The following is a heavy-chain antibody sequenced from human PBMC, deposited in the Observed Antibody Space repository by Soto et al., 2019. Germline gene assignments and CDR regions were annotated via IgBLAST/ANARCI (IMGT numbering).Heavy chain of an antibody. CDR3: ARGLGYCSGGSCYPPYYGMDV. CDR1: GYTFTGYY. Sequence: SVKVSCKASGYTFTGYYMHWVRQAPGQGLERMGWINPNSGGTNYAQKFQGWVTMTRDTSISTAYMELSRLRSDDTAVYYCARGLGYCSGGSCYPPYYGMDVWGQGTTVTVSS. J-gene: IGHJ6*02. D-gene: IGHD2-15*01. V-gene: IGHV1-2*04. CDR2: INPNSGGT.